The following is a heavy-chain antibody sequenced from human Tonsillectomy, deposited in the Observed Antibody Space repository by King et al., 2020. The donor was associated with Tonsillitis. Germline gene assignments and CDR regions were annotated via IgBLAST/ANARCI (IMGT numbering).Heavy chain of an antibody. J-gene: IGHJ4*02. D-gene: IGHD3-22*01. CDR2: IKSKTDGGTT. Sequence: DVQLVESGGGLVKPGGSLRISCAASGFTFSNAWMSWVRQAPGKGLEWVGRIKSKTDGGTTDYAAPVKGRFTISRDDSKNTLYLQMNSLKTEDTAVYYCTTGYYYDSSGYSGYWGQGTLVTVSS. CDR3: TTGYYYDSSGYSGY. V-gene: IGHV3-15*01. CDR1: GFTFSNAW.